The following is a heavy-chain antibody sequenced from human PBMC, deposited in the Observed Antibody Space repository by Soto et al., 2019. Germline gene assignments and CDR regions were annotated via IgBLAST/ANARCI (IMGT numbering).Heavy chain of an antibody. CDR3: ARESEDLTSNFDY. CDR1: GFTFTRYS. J-gene: IGHJ4*02. CDR2: ISSTTNYI. V-gene: IGHV3-21*06. Sequence: GGSLRLSFAASGFTFTRYSMNWVRQAPGKGLEWVSSISSTTNYIYYGDSMKGRFTISRDNGKNSLYLEMHSLRAEDTAVYYCARESEDLTSNFDYWGQGTLVTVSS.